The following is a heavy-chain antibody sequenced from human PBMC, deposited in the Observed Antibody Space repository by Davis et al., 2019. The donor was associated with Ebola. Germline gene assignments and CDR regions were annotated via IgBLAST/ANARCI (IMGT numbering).Heavy chain of an antibody. CDR1: GCTFSSYA. D-gene: IGHD4-11*01. Sequence: AASVKVSCKASGCTFSSYAISWVRQAPGQGLEWMGGIIPIFGTANYAQKFQGRVTITADESTSTAYMELSSLRSEDTAVYYCARGPFDYSNYVYYYYGMDVWGQGTTVTVSS. V-gene: IGHV1-69*13. J-gene: IGHJ6*02. CDR3: ARGPFDYSNYVYYYYGMDV. CDR2: IIPIFGTA.